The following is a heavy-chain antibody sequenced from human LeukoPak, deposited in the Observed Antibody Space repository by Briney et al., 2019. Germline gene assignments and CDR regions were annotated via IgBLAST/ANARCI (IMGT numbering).Heavy chain of an antibody. CDR3: ARQAIVVVPAAILGDYYYYYMDV. CDR1: RFTFSSYS. D-gene: IGHD2-2*02. Sequence: KPGGSLRLSCAASRFTFSSYSMNWVRQAPGKGLEWVSSITTSSSYIYYADSVKGRFTISRDNAKNSLYLQMNSLRAADTAVYYCARQAIVVVPAAILGDYYYYYMDVWGKGTTVTVSS. CDR2: ITTSSSYI. V-gene: IGHV3-21*01. J-gene: IGHJ6*03.